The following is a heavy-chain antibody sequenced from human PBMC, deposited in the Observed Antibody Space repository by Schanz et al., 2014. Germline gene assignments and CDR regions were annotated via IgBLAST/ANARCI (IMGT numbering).Heavy chain of an antibody. V-gene: IGHV3-30*04. Sequence: VQLVESGGGVVQPGRSLRLSCAASGFTFSSYALHWVRQAPGKGLEWVAFVPFDGSQKFYADSVKGRFTISRDNSKNTVYLQLNSLRAEDTAVYYCARDFHGYGPHLDYWGQGSLVTVSS. CDR2: VPFDGSQK. J-gene: IGHJ4*02. D-gene: IGHD5-12*01. CDR1: GFTFSSYA. CDR3: ARDFHGYGPHLDY.